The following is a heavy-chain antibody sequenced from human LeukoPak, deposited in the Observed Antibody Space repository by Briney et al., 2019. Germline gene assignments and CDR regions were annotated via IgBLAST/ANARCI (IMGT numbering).Heavy chain of an antibody. CDR3: ARNLDCSGGSCYSFALQLFDY. Sequence: GASVRVSCTASGYTFTGYYMHWVRQAPGPGVEWMGWIDPNSVGTNYAQKFQGRDTMTRDTSISTAYMELSRLRSDDTAVYYCARNLDCSGGSCYSFALQLFDYWGQGTLVTVSS. V-gene: IGHV1-2*02. CDR1: GYTFTGYY. J-gene: IGHJ4*02. D-gene: IGHD2-15*01. CDR2: IDPNSVGT.